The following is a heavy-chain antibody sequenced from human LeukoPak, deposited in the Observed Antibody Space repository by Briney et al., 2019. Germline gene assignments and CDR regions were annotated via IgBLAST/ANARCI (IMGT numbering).Heavy chain of an antibody. J-gene: IGHJ4*02. CDR2: IYYSGST. D-gene: IGHD6-13*01. CDR3: ARSRGYFDY. Sequence: PSETLSLTCTVSGGSISSYYWSWIRQPPGKGLEWIGYIYYSGSTNYNPSLKSRVTISVDTSKNQFSPKLSSVTAADTALYYCARSRGYFDYWGQGTLVTVSS. CDR1: GGSISSYY. V-gene: IGHV4-59*01.